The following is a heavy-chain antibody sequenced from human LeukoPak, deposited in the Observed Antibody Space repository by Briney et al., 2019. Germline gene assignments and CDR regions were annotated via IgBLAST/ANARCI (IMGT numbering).Heavy chain of an antibody. V-gene: IGHV3-33*06. CDR3: AKEIERILSSGDY. CDR2: IWYDGSNK. D-gene: IGHD2/OR15-2a*01. CDR1: GFTFSSYG. Sequence: GGSLRLSCAASGFTFSSYGMHWVRQAPGKGLEWVAVIWYDGSNKYYADSVKGRFTISRDNSKNTLYLQMNSLRAEDTAVYYCAKEIERILSSGDYWGQGTLVTVSS. J-gene: IGHJ4*02.